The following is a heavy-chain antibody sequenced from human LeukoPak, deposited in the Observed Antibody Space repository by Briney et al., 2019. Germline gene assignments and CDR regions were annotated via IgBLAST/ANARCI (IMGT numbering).Heavy chain of an antibody. J-gene: IGHJ4*02. CDR2: INPSGRT. D-gene: IGHD5-12*01. CDR3: ARLSGYHFDY. V-gene: IGHV4-34*01. Sequence: SETLSLTCGVYSGSLSDKCWSWIRQPPGKGLEWIGEINPSGRTNYNPSLKSRFTMSIDTSKNQFSLKLSSVTAADTAVYYCARLSGYHFDYWGQGALVTVSS. CDR1: SGSLSDKC.